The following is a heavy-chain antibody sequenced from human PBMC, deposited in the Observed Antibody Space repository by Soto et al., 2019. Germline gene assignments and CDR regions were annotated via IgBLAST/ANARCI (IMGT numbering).Heavy chain of an antibody. CDR2: IDPADSET. Sequence: PGESLKISCKGSGYSFITYWIAWVRQKPGKGLEWMGIIDPADSETKYSPSFQGQVTISADKSIKTAYLQWSSLKASDTAMYYCARLGQGGYVQGMDVWGQGTTVTAP. CDR1: GYSFITYW. D-gene: IGHD5-12*01. CDR3: ARLGQGGYVQGMDV. J-gene: IGHJ6*02. V-gene: IGHV5-51*01.